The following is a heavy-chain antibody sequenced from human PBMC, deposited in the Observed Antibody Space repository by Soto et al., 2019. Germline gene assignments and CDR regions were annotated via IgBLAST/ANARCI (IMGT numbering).Heavy chain of an antibody. CDR1: GYTFTSYY. CDR2: INPSGGST. D-gene: IGHD3-10*01. V-gene: IGHV1-46*01. CDR3: AVPYGSGIYYYYYGMDV. J-gene: IGHJ6*02. Sequence: QVQLVQSGAEVKKPGASVKVSCKASGYTFTSYYMHWVRQAPGQGLEWMGIINPSGGSTSYAQKFQGRVTMTRDTSTRTVYMELSSLKSEDTAVYYCAVPYGSGIYYYYYGMDVWGQGTTVTVSS.